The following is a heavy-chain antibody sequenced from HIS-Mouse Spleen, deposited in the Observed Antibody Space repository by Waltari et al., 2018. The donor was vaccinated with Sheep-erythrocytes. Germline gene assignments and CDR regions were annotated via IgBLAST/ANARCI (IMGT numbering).Heavy chain of an antibody. V-gene: IGHV3-21*01. CDR2: ISSSSSYI. J-gene: IGHJ3*02. D-gene: IGHD7-27*01. Sequence: EVQLVESGGGLVKPGGSLRLSCAASGFTFSSYSMNWVRQAPGKGLEWVSSISSSSSYISYADSVKGRFTISRDNAKNSLYLQMNSLRAEDTAVYYCAPWGDAFDIWGQGTMVTVSS. CDR1: GFTFSSYS. CDR3: APWGDAFDI.